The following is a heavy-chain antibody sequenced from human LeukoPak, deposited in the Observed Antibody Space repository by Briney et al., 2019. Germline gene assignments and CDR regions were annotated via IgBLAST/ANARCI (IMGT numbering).Heavy chain of an antibody. Sequence: GGSLRLSCAASGFTFSSYVMSWVRQAPGNGLEWVSCISGRGESAHFADSAKGRFTISRDNSKNILSLQMNSLRAEDTAVYYCAALGVGGYWGQGTLVTVSS. CDR2: ISGRGESA. CDR1: GFTFSSYV. V-gene: IGHV3-23*01. CDR3: AALGVGGY. J-gene: IGHJ4*02. D-gene: IGHD3-16*01.